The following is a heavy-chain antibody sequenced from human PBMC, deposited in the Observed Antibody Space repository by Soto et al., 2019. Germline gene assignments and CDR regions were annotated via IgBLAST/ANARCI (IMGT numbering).Heavy chain of an antibody. V-gene: IGHV1-46*03. D-gene: IGHD6-13*01. J-gene: IGHJ5*02. Sequence: GASVKVSCKASGYTFTSYDINWVRQATGQGLEWMGIINPSGGSTSYAQKFQGRVTMTRDTSTSTVYMELSSLRSEDTAVYYCARDSSSWYTVGWFDPWGQGTLVTVSS. CDR1: GYTFTSYD. CDR2: INPSGGST. CDR3: ARDSSSWYTVGWFDP.